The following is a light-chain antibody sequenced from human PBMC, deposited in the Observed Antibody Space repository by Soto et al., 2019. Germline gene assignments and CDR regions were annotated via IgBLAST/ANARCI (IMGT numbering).Light chain of an antibody. J-gene: IGKJ1*01. Sequence: DFQMTQSPSSLSASVGDRVTITCRASEDISDHLAWYQHKPGKVPKLLIYEASTLQSRVPSRFSGGGSGTDFTLTISSLQPEDVATYYCQKYNRPPRTFGQGTKVELK. CDR3: QKYNRPPRT. CDR2: EAS. CDR1: EDISDH. V-gene: IGKV1-27*01.